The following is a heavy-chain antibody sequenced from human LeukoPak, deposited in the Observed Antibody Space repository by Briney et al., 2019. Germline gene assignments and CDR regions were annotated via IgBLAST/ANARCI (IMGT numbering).Heavy chain of an antibody. CDR1: GFTFSSYA. D-gene: IGHD2-21*02. Sequence: TGGSLRLSCAASGFTFSSYAMSWVRQAPGKGLEWVSAISGSGGSTYYADSVKGRFTISRDNSKNTLYLQMNSLRAEDTAVYYCANHGTRYCGGDCYVFDYWGQGTLVTVSS. V-gene: IGHV3-23*01. J-gene: IGHJ4*02. CDR3: ANHGTRYCGGDCYVFDY. CDR2: ISGSGGST.